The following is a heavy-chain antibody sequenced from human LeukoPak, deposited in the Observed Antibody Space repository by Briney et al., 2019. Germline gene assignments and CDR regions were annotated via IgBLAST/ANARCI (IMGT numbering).Heavy chain of an antibody. CDR3: ARGVYYDFWSGYLSFRYYYYMDV. CDR1: GYTFTSYD. Sequence: ASVKVSCKASGYTFTSYDINWVRQATGQGLEWMGWMNPNSGNTDYAQKFQGRVTITRNTSISTAYMELSSLRSEDTAVYYCARGVYYDFWSGYLSFRYYYYMDVWGQGTLVTVSS. CDR2: MNPNSGNT. V-gene: IGHV1-8*03. J-gene: IGHJ6*03. D-gene: IGHD3-3*01.